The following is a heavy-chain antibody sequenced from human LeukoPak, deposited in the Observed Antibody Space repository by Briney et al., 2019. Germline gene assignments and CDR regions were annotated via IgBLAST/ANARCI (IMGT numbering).Heavy chain of an antibody. D-gene: IGHD4-17*01. CDR2: INPNSGGT. Sequence: ASVKVSCKASGYTFTSYGISWVRQAPGQGLEWMGWINPNSGGTNYAQKFQGRVTMTRDTSISTAYMELSRLRSDDTAVYYCARTDYGDYRGYYYYYMDVWGKGTTVTVSS. CDR3: ARTDYGDYRGYYYYYMDV. CDR1: GYTFTSYG. J-gene: IGHJ6*03. V-gene: IGHV1-2*02.